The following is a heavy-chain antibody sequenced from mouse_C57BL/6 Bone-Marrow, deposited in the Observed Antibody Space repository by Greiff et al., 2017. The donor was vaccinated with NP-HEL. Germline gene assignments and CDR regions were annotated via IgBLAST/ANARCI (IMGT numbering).Heavy chain of an antibody. D-gene: IGHD2-1*01. V-gene: IGHV1-39*01. CDR1: GYSFTDYN. CDR3: ARGLLGFYGNYPAWFAY. CDR2: INPNYGTT. J-gene: IGHJ3*01. Sequence: VQLQQSGPELVKPGASVKISCKASGYSFTDYNMNWVKQSNGKSLEWIGVINPNYGTTSYNQKFKGKATLTVDQSSSTAYMQLNSLTSEDSAVYYCARGLLGFYGNYPAWFAYWGQGTLVTVSA.